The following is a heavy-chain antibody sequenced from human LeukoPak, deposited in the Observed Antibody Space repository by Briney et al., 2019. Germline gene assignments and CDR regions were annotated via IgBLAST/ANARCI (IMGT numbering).Heavy chain of an antibody. CDR1: GYTFTSYG. CDR3: ARDSDVDTAMSLEYFQH. V-gene: IGHV1-18*01. D-gene: IGHD5-18*01. Sequence: ASVKVSCKASGYTFTSYGISWVRQAPGQGLEWMGWINAYNGNTNYAQKLQGRVTMTTDTSTSTAYMELRSLRSDDTAVYYCARDSDVDTAMSLEYFQHWGQGTLVTVSS. J-gene: IGHJ1*01. CDR2: INAYNGNT.